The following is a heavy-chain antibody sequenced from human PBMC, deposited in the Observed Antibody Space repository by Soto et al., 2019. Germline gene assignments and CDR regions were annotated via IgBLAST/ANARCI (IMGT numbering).Heavy chain of an antibody. CDR2: ISATNGNT. D-gene: IGHD3-10*01. Sequence: QVQLVQSGPEVKKPGASVKVSCETYGYTFDRHGVSWVRQAPGQGLEWMGWISATNGNTDSAQKFQGRVTLTTDTSTSTAFLELRNLRSDDSAVYYCARRSWNAEYGSGIDYWGQGTQVTVSS. V-gene: IGHV1-18*01. CDR3: ARRSWNAEYGSGIDY. J-gene: IGHJ4*02. CDR1: GYTFDRHG.